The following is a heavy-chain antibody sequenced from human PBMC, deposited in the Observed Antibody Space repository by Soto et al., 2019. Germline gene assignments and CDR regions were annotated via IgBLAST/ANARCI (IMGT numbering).Heavy chain of an antibody. Sequence: QVQLVQSGAEVKKPGASVKVSCRASGYSFTSYDINWVRQATGQGLEWMGWMDPKTGNTDYGQKFQGRVTMTRNTSISTAYMELSSLTSEDTAVSSCERGRGWRDYCGQGTLVTVSS. V-gene: IGHV1-8*01. D-gene: IGHD6-19*01. CDR3: ERGRGWRDY. CDR2: MDPKTGNT. CDR1: GYSFTSYD. J-gene: IGHJ4*02.